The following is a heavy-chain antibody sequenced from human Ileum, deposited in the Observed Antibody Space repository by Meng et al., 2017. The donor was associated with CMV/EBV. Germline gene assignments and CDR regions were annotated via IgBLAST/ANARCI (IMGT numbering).Heavy chain of an antibody. Sequence: GGSLRLSCAASGFTFSSYVMSWVRQAPGKGLDWVSGISGGGGTTYYADSVKGQFTISRDNSKNTLYLQMNSLRAEDTAVYYCAKPLTTSCNKCYSDYWGQGTLVTVSS. J-gene: IGHJ4*02. V-gene: IGHV3-23*01. CDR2: ISGGGGTT. CDR3: AKPLTTSCNKCYSDY. CDR1: GFTFSSYV. D-gene: IGHD1/OR15-1a*01.